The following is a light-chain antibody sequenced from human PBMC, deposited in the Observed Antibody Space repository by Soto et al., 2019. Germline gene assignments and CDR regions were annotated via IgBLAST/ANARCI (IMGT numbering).Light chain of an antibody. CDR2: GAS. V-gene: IGKV3-20*01. J-gene: IGKJ1*01. Sequence: ENELTKSPGTVSLSPGERATLSCRASQSVSNNYLAWYQQKPGQAPRLLIYGASSRATGVPDRITGSGSGTDFTLSISRLEPEDFAVYYCQQYGGSTRTFGQGTKVDIK. CDR1: QSVSNNY. CDR3: QQYGGSTRT.